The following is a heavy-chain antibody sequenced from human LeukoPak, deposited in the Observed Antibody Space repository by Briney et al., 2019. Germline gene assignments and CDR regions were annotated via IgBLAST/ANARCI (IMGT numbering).Heavy chain of an antibody. CDR3: ARGPLNSVAYYFDY. D-gene: IGHD2-21*01. V-gene: IGHV4-38-2*02. Sequence: SETLSLTCTVSGYSISSDYYWGWIRQPPGEGLEWIGFIYHSGSTYYNPSLKSRVTISVDTSKNQFSLKLSSVTAADTAVYYCARGPLNSVAYYFDYWGQGTLVTVSS. J-gene: IGHJ4*02. CDR2: IYHSGST. CDR1: GYSISSDYY.